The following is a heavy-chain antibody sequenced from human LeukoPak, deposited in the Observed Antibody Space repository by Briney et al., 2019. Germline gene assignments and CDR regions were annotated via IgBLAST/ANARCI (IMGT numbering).Heavy chain of an antibody. Sequence: GGSLRLSCAASGFTFSSYWMSWVRQAPGKGLEWVANIKQDGSEKYYVDSVKGRFTISRDNAKNSLYVQMNSLRAEDTAVYYCARDDDYYDSSGYYYDYFDCWGQGTLVTVSS. V-gene: IGHV3-7*01. J-gene: IGHJ4*02. CDR3: ARDDDYYDSSGYYYDYFDC. CDR1: GFTFSSYW. CDR2: IKQDGSEK. D-gene: IGHD3-22*01.